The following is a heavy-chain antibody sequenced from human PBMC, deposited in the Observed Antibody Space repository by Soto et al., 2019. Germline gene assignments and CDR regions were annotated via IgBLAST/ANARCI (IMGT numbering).Heavy chain of an antibody. CDR1: GGSFSRNW. D-gene: IGHD6-19*01. CDR2: INSDGRST. V-gene: IGHV3-74*01. CDR3: ARGGYSSGWYYYYGMDV. Sequence: AGSLRLSCAASGGSFSRNWMHWVRQAPGKELVWVSRINSDGRSTSYADYVKGRFTISRENAKNTLYLQMNSLRVEDTAVYYCARGGYSSGWYYYYGMDVWGQGTTVTVSS. J-gene: IGHJ6*02.